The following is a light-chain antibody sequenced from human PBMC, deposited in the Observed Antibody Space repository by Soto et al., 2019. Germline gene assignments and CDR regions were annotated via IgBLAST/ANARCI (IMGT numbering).Light chain of an antibody. Sequence: QSALTQPASVSGSPGQSITISCAGTRDDIGAYDYVSWYQQHPGNAPKLLVYEGTNRPSGVSDRFSGSKSGNTASLTISGIQAEEEADYYCTPYTNSSAVVFGGGTKVTVL. V-gene: IGLV2-14*01. CDR2: EGT. J-gene: IGLJ2*01. CDR1: RDDIGAYDY. CDR3: TPYTNSSAVV.